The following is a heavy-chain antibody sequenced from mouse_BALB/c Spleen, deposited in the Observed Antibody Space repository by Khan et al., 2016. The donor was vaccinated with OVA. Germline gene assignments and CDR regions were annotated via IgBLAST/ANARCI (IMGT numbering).Heavy chain of an antibody. J-gene: IGHJ3*01. Sequence: QVQLQQSGAELARPGASVKLSCKASGYTFTDYYINWVKQRPGQGLEWIGEISPGSGDTYYTERFQGKATLTADKSSSTAYMQLSILASEAAAVDVCSRRNYFGYTFAYWGQGTLVTVSA. CDR2: ISPGSGDT. V-gene: IGHV1-77*01. CDR1: GYTFTDYY. CDR3: SRRNYFGYTFAY. D-gene: IGHD1-2*01.